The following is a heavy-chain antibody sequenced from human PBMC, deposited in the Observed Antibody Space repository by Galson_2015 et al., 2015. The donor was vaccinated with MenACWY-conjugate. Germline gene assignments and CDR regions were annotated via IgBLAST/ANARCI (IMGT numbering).Heavy chain of an antibody. J-gene: IGHJ4*02. CDR2: IKADGSFS. Sequence: SLRLSCAASGFTFNNYWMHWFRQPPGKGLEWISYIKADGSFSNYADSVKGRFTISTDNAKNMVYLQMDGLGDEDTAVYFCARDNNWSFDSWGQGTLVTVSS. D-gene: IGHD1-1*01. CDR1: GFTFNNYW. CDR3: ARDNNWSFDS. V-gene: IGHV3-74*01.